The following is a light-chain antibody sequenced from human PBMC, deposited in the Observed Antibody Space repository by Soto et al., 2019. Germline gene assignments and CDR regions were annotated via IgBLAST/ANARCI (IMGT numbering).Light chain of an antibody. CDR1: QGISSY. J-gene: IGKJ1*01. CDR3: QQYYSYPPT. CDR2: AAS. V-gene: IGKV1-8*01. Sequence: SASTGDRVTITCRASQGISSYLAWYQQKPGKAPKLLIYAASTLQSGVPSRFSGSGSGTDFTLTISCLQSEDFATYYCQQYYSYPPTFGQGTKVDIK.